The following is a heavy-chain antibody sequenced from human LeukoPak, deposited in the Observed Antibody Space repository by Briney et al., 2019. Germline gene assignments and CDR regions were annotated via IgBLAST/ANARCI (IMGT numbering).Heavy chain of an antibody. CDR1: AFTSSNYV. CDR3: AKAGPGTMTFDAFDI. J-gene: IGHJ3*02. CDR2: ISASGERT. Sequence: GGSLRLSCPASAFTSSNYVMSWVRQAPGKGLECVSTISASGERTYHADSVRGRSTISRDNSKNTLHLQMNSLRADDTAVYYCAKAGPGTMTFDAFDIWGQGTVVTVSS. V-gene: IGHV3-23*01. D-gene: IGHD3-22*01.